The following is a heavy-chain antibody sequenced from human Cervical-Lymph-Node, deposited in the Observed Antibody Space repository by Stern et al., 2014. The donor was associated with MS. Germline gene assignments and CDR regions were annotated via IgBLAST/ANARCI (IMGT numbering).Heavy chain of an antibody. Sequence: VQLVQSGAEVKKPGASVKVSCKASGYTFTSYGISWVRQAPGQGLEWMGWISAYNGNTNYAQKLQGRVTMTTDTSTSTAYMELRSLRSDDTAVYYCARESAGIAVAGRLYYYYGMDVWGQGTTVTVSS. CDR3: ARESAGIAVAGRLYYYYGMDV. V-gene: IGHV1-18*04. J-gene: IGHJ6*02. CDR2: ISAYNGNT. D-gene: IGHD6-19*01. CDR1: GYTFTSYG.